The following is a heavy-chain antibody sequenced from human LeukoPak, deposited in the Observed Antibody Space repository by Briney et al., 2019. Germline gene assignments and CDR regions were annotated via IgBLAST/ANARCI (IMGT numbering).Heavy chain of an antibody. Sequence: SETLSLTCTVSGGSISGYHWSWIRQPPGKGLEWIGYIYYSGSTNYNPSLKSRVTISPDTSKNQFSLKLSSVTAADTALYYCARSPSMTWFYFDYWGQGTLVTVSS. CDR3: ARSPSMTWFYFDY. V-gene: IGHV4-59*01. CDR1: GGSISGYH. CDR2: IYYSGST. D-gene: IGHD2/OR15-2a*01. J-gene: IGHJ4*02.